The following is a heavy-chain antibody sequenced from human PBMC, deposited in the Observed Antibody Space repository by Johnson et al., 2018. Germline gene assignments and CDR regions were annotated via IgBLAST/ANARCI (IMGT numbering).Heavy chain of an antibody. D-gene: IGHD6-19*01. Sequence: QVQLQESGPGLVKPSETXSLTCTVSGGSISSYYWSWIRQPPGKGLEWIGYIYYSGSTNYNPSLKSRVTISVDTSKNQFSLKLSLVTDADTAVYYCARELAVGDYYYYYMDVWGKGTTVTVSS. CDR3: ARELAVGDYYYYYMDV. CDR1: GGSISSYY. V-gene: IGHV4-59*12. CDR2: IYYSGST. J-gene: IGHJ6*03.